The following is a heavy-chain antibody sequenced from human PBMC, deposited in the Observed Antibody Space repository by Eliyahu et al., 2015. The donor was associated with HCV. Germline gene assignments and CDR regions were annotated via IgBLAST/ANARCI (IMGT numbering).Heavy chain of an antibody. V-gene: IGHV4-31*03. D-gene: IGHD3-3*01. J-gene: IGHJ4*02. CDR1: GGSISSGGYY. Sequence: QVQLQESGPGLVKPSQTLSLTCTVSGGSISSGGYYWSWIRQPPGKGLEWIGVLLFRGSTYYNPSLKSRVTISVDTSKNQFSLKLSSVTAADTAVYYCARAGYYDFWSLSPGPFDYWGQGTLVTVSS. CDR2: LLFRGST. CDR3: ARAGYYDFWSLSPGPFDY.